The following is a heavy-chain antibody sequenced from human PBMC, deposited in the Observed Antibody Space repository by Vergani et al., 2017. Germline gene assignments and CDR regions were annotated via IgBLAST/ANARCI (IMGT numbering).Heavy chain of an antibody. CDR1: GGTFSSYA. CDR2: IIPIFGTA. Sequence: QVQLVQSGAEVEKPGSSVKVSCKASGGTFSSYAISWVRQAPGQGLEWMGGIIPIFGTANYAQKFQGRVTITADESTSTAYMELSSLRSEDTAVYYCASPPGGYDEFYFDYWGQGTLVTVSS. D-gene: IGHD3-3*01. CDR3: ASPPGGYDEFYFDY. V-gene: IGHV1-69*01. J-gene: IGHJ4*02.